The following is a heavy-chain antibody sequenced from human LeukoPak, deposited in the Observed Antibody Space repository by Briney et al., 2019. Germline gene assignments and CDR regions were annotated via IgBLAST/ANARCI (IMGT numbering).Heavy chain of an antibody. CDR3: ARDDSSTWGGAFDI. CDR2: IYYSGST. CDR1: GGSVSSSSHY. J-gene: IGHJ3*02. D-gene: IGHD6-13*01. Sequence: PSETLSLTCTVSGGSVSSSSHYWSWIRQPPGKGLEWIGHIYYSGSTSYNHSLNSRVTISIDTSKNQFSLQLNSVTAADTALYYCARDDSSTWGGAFDIRGQGTLVTVSS. V-gene: IGHV4-61*01.